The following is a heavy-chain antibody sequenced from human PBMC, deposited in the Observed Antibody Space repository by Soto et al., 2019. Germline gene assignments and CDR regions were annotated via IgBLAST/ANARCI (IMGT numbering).Heavy chain of an antibody. Sequence: GGSLRLSCAASGFTFSTYAMTWVRQVPGKGLEWVSGITGSGHTSYYAPSVKGRLTISRDNSMDRLYLQMDSLSAGDTAVYYCARYYGAFSGGFDYWGQGTLVTVS. V-gene: IGHV3-23*01. J-gene: IGHJ4*02. CDR2: ITGSGHTS. CDR3: ARYYGAFSGGFDY. CDR1: GFTFSTYA. D-gene: IGHD3-3*01.